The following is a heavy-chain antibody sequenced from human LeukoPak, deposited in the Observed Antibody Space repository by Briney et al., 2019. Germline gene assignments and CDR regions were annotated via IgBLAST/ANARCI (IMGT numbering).Heavy chain of an antibody. D-gene: IGHD3-10*01. CDR2: ISSSSSYI. J-gene: IGHJ3*02. Sequence: MAGGSLRLSCAASGFTFSTYWMHWVRQAPGKGLEWVSSISSSSSYIYYADSVKGRFTISRDNAKNSLYLQMNSLRAEDTAVYYCARAAVQLWSLFPTGAFDIWGQGTMVTVSS. V-gene: IGHV3-21*01. CDR1: GFTFSTYW. CDR3: ARAAVQLWSLFPTGAFDI.